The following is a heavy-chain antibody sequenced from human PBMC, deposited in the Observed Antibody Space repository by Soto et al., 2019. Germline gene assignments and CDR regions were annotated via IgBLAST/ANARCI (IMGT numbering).Heavy chain of an antibody. D-gene: IGHD3-10*01. V-gene: IGHV4-30-4*01. Sequence: QVQLQESGPGLVKPSQTLSLTCTVSGGSISSGDYYWSWIRQPPGKGLEWIGYIYYSGSTYYNPSLKSRVTISVDTSKNQFSLKLSSVTAADTAVYYCAREWNYYGSGRGPFDPWGQGTLVTVSS. CDR3: AREWNYYGSGRGPFDP. J-gene: IGHJ5*02. CDR1: GGSISSGDYY. CDR2: IYYSGST.